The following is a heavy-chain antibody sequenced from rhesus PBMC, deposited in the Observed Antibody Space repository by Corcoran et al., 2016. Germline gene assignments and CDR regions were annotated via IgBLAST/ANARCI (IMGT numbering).Heavy chain of an antibody. CDR1: GGSISDSSY. J-gene: IGHJ6*01. V-gene: IGHV4S7*01. D-gene: IGHD2-15*01. CDR2: LYGSRGST. Sequence: QVQLQESGPGLVKPSETLSLTCAVSGGSISDSSYWNWIRQPPGKGLEWIGNLYGSRGSTQYNPSLMSRVTSSKDTSKNQCSLKLSSVTAADTAVYYWARSVVSIYGLDSWGQGVVVTVSS. CDR3: ARSVVSIYGLDS.